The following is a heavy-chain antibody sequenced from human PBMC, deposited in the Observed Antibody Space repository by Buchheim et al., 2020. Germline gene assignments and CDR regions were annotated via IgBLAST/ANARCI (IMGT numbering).Heavy chain of an antibody. CDR2: IKQDGSEK. V-gene: IGHV3-7*01. CDR1: GFTFSSYA. CDR3: ARDSDMSSGYYISY. Sequence: EVQLLESGGGLVQPGGSLRLSCAASGFTFSSYAMSWVRQAPGKGLEWVANIKQDGSEKYYVDSVKGRFTISRDNAKNSLYLQMNSLRAEDTAVYYCARDSDMSSGYYISYWGQGTL. D-gene: IGHD3-22*01. J-gene: IGHJ4*02.